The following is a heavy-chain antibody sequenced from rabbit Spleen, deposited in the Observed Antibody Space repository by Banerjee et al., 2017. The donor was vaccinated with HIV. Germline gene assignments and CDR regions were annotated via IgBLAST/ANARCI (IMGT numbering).Heavy chain of an antibody. D-gene: IGHD8-1*01. V-gene: IGHV1S40*01. CDR3: ARDSGSSFSSYGMDL. CDR1: GFSFSGYYY. Sequence: QSSEESGGGLVKPGASLTLTCTASGFSFSGYYYMCWVRQAPGKGLEWIACIYTGSSGRTYYASWAKGRFTISKTSSTTVTLQMTSLTVADTATYFCARDSGSSFSSYGMDLWGPGTLVTVS. J-gene: IGHJ6*01. CDR2: IYTGSSGRT.